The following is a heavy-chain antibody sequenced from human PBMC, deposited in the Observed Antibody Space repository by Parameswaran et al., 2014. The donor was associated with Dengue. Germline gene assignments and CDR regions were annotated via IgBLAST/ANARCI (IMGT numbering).Heavy chain of an antibody. CDR2: ITGNGGSS. V-gene: IGHV3-23*01. Sequence: WIRQPPGKGLEWVSGITGNGGSSYNVDSEKGRFIISRDNAQKTLYLQMNSLRPEDTAVYYCVKHSTSWYWEGYFDPWGQGALVTVSS. J-gene: IGHJ5*02. D-gene: IGHD6-13*01. CDR3: VKHSTSWYWEGYFDP.